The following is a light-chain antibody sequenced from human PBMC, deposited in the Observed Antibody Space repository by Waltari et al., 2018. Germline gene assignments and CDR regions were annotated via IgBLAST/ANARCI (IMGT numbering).Light chain of an antibody. CDR2: RND. CDR3: ASWDDSLNGHWV. V-gene: IGLV1-44*01. Sequence: QSVLPQPPSASRTPGQRVTISCSGTSSNLGNHVVTWYQHVPGTAPKLLIYRNDLRPSGVPDRFSASKSGTSASLAISGLQSEDEAEYYCASWDDSLNGHWVFGGGTKVTVL. J-gene: IGLJ3*02. CDR1: SSNLGNHV.